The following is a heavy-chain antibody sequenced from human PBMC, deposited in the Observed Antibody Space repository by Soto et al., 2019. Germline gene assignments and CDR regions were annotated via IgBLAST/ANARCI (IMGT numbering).Heavy chain of an antibody. CDR2: INPSGGST. Sequence: QVQLVQSGAEVKKPGASVKVSCKASGYTFTSYYMHWVRQAPGQGLEWMGIINPSGGSTSYAQKFQGRVTMTRDTSTSTVYMELSSLRSEDTAVYYCASTAVADYYYYGTDVWGQGTTVTVSS. J-gene: IGHJ6*02. CDR1: GYTFTSYY. V-gene: IGHV1-46*01. CDR3: ASTAVADYYYYGTDV. D-gene: IGHD6-19*01.